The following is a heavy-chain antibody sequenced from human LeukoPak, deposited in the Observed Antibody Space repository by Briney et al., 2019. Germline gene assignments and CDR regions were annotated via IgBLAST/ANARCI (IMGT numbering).Heavy chain of an antibody. V-gene: IGHV3-23*01. J-gene: IGHJ4*02. CDR3: AKSANYYDSSGYYFDY. Sequence: GGSLRLSCAASGFTLSSYAMSWVRQAPGKGLEWVSAISGSGGSTYYADSVKGRFTISRDNSKNTLYLQMNSLRAEDMAVYYCAKSANYYDSSGYYFDYWGQGTLVTVSS. D-gene: IGHD3-22*01. CDR2: ISGSGGST. CDR1: GFTLSSYA.